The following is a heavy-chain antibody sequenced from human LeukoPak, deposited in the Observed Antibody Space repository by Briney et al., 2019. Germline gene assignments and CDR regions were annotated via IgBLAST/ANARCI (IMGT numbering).Heavy chain of an antibody. V-gene: IGHV4-59*01. CDR3: AREGVGATFYGNWFDP. D-gene: IGHD1-26*01. CDR1: GGSFSSYY. J-gene: IGHJ5*02. CDR2: IYYSGST. Sequence: SETLSLTCAVYGGSFSSYYWSWIRQPPGKGLEWIGYIYYSGSTNYNPSLKSRVTISVDTSKNQFSLKLSSVTAADTAVYYCAREGVGATFYGNWFDPWGQGTLVTVSS.